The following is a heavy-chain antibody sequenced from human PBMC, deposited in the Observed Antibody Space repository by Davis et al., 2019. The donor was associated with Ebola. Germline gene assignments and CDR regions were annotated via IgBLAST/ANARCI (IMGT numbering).Heavy chain of an antibody. V-gene: IGHV3-30*19. J-gene: IGHJ4*02. CDR1: GFTFSSYG. D-gene: IGHD5-18*01. Sequence: PGGSLRLSCAASGFTFSSYGMHWVRQAPGKGLEWVAVISYDGSNKYYADSVKGRFTMSRDNSKNTVHVQMNGLRAEDTAVYYCARGVDSTRDFDYWGQGTLVTVSS. CDR3: ARGVDSTRDFDY. CDR2: ISYDGSNK.